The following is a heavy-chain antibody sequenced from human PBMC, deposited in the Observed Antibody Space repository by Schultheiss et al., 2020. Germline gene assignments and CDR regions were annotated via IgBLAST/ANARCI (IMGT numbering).Heavy chain of an antibody. D-gene: IGHD3-22*01. V-gene: IGHV3-53*01. J-gene: IGHJ4*02. Sequence: GGSLRLSCAVSGFNVDNNYFTWVRQAPGKGLEWVSMIYTSGETHYVDSLKGRFTISRDNSQNTVFLQINSLRVEDTANYFCARVHSSGAYSAYYFDFWGQGTLVTVSS. CDR3: ARVHSSGAYSAYYFDF. CDR2: IYTSGET. CDR1: GFNVDNNY.